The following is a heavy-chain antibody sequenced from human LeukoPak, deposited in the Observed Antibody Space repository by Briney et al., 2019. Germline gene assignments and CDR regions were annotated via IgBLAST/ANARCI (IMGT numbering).Heavy chain of an antibody. CDR2: IYSDGST. CDR3: ARDRGAYYYETGY. J-gene: IGHJ4*02. Sequence: PGGSLRLSCAASGFTFSSYSMNWVRQAPGKGLEWVSVIYSDGSTYYADSVKGRFTISRDSSKNTLYLQMNSLRAEDTAVYYCARDRGAYYYETGYWGQGILVTVSS. D-gene: IGHD3-22*01. V-gene: IGHV3-66*01. CDR1: GFTFSSYS.